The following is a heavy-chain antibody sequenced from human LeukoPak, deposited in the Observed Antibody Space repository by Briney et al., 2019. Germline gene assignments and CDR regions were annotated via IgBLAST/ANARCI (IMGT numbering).Heavy chain of an antibody. CDR2: ISAYNGNT. Sequence: EASVKVSCKASGYAFTSYGISWVRQAPGQGLEWMGWISAYNGNTNYAQKLQGRVTMTTDTSTSTAYMELRSLRSDDTAVYYCARVLRSTGWFDPWGQGTLVTVSS. CDR1: GYAFTSYG. CDR3: ARVLRSTGWFDP. D-gene: IGHD5/OR15-5a*01. V-gene: IGHV1-18*01. J-gene: IGHJ5*02.